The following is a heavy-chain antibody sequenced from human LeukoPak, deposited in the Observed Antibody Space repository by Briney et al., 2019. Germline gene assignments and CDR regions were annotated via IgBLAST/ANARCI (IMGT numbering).Heavy chain of an antibody. J-gene: IGHJ4*02. CDR2: IGSTSAFA. D-gene: IGHD6-6*01. CDR3: AKDATGSSRDY. V-gene: IGHV3-21*01. CDR1: GFIFSTYS. Sequence: GGSLRLSCTASGFIFSTYSMSWVRQAPGKGLEWVSLIGSTSAFAMYADSVKGRFTISRDDAKNSLYLEMSSLRVEDTAVYYCAKDATGSSRDYWGQGTLVTVSS.